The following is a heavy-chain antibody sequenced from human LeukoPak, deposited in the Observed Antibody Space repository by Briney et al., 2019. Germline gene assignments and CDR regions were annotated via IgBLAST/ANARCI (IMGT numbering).Heavy chain of an antibody. V-gene: IGHV3-74*01. D-gene: IGHD3-22*01. CDR3: ARAPSEIGGYYPEYFRH. J-gene: IGHJ1*01. CDR1: GFTFSSYW. CDR2: IKSDGST. Sequence: GGSLRLSCAASGFTFSSYWMHWVRQAPGKGLVWVSRIKSDGSTNYADSVKGRFTISRDNAKNTVSLQMNSLRAEDTGVYYCARAPSEIGGYYPEYFRHWGQATLVTVSS.